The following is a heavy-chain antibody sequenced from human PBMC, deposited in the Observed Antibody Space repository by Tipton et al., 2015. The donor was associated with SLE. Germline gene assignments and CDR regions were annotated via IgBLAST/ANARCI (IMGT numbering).Heavy chain of an antibody. CDR2: ISSSGSTI. D-gene: IGHD3-16*02. CDR1: GFTFSSYE. J-gene: IGHJ3*02. Sequence: QLVQSGGGLVHPGGSLRLSCAASGFTFSSYEMNWVRQAPGKGLEWVSYISSSGSTIYYEDSVKGRFTISRDNSKNTLYLQMNSLRAEDTALYYCAKVGHDYIWGSYRDAFDIWGQGTMVTVSS. V-gene: IGHV3-48*03. CDR3: AKVGHDYIWGSYRDAFDI.